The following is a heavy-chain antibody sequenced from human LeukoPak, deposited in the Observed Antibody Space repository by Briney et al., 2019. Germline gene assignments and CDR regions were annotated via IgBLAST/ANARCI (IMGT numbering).Heavy chain of an antibody. V-gene: IGHV3-30*18. CDR1: GFTFSSSG. J-gene: IGHJ4*02. CDR2: ISNDESNK. Sequence: QPGGSLRLSCAASGFTFSSSGMHWVRQAPGKGLEWVAVISNDESNKYYADSVKGRFTISRDNSKNTLYLQMSSLRAEDTALYYCAKGSGNGYGSGPFDYWGQGTLVTVSS. CDR3: AKGSGNGYGSGPFDY. D-gene: IGHD3-10*01.